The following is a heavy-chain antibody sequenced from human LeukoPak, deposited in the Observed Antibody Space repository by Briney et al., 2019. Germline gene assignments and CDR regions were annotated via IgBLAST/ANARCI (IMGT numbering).Heavy chain of an antibody. CDR2: IYYSGST. V-gene: IGHV4-59*08. J-gene: IGHJ4*02. D-gene: IGHD7-27*01. CDR3: ARLLTEYPGNLYFDY. Sequence: PSETLSLTCTVSGGSISSYYWSWIRQPPGKGLEWIGYIYYSGSTNYNPSLKSRVTISVDTSKNQFSLKLSSVTAADTAVYYCARLLTEYPGNLYFDYWGQGTLVTVSS. CDR1: GGSISSYY.